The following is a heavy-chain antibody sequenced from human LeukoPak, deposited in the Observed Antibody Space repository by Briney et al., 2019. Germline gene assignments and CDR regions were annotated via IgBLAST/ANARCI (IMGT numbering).Heavy chain of an antibody. J-gene: IGHJ5*02. Sequence: GGSLRLSCAASGFTFSSYWMHWVRHAPGKGLVWVSHINSDGSRTDYADSVKGRFTVSRDNAKNTVYLQMNSLRAEDTAVYYCARGNPLGHLWGQGALVTVSS. D-gene: IGHD3-16*01. CDR1: GFTFSSYW. V-gene: IGHV3-74*01. CDR2: INSDGSRT. CDR3: ARGNPLGHL.